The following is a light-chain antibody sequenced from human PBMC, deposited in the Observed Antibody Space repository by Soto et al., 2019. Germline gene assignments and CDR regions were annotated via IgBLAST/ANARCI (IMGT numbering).Light chain of an antibody. CDR2: EVT. J-gene: IGLJ2*01. V-gene: IGLV2-14*01. CDR3: SSYTSDSTLV. Sequence: QSALTQPASVSGSPGQSITISCTGTSSDVGGYNFVSWYQQHPGKAPKLMIYEVTNRPSGVSDRFSGSKSGDTASLTISGRHAEDEADYYCSSYTSDSTLVFGGGTKLTVL. CDR1: SSDVGGYNF.